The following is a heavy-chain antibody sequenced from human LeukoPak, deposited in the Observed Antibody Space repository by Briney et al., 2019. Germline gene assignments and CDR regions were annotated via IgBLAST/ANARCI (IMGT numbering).Heavy chain of an antibody. V-gene: IGHV3-30*03. CDR1: GFSLTSNG. CDR3: ARDIRVRYMPMVRAVEYYQYHAMDV. Sequence: PGGSLRLSCAASGFSLTSNGMHWVRQAPCKGLEWVAFISHDGNKKYYADSVKGRFTVSRDSSKSTLFLQMDSLRRDDTAVYYCARDIRVRYMPMVRAVEYYQYHAMDVWGQGTTVTVYS. CDR2: ISHDGNKK. J-gene: IGHJ6*02. D-gene: IGHD3-10*01.